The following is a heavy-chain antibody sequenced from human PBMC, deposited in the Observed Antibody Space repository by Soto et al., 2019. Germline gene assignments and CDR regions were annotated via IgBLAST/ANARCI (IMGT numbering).Heavy chain of an antibody. CDR2: ISSSSSYI. CDR3: ARDSSGWYSYDSFFDY. Sequence: GGSLILSCAASGFTFSSYSMNWVRQAPGKGLEWVSSISSSSSYIYYADSVKGRFTISRDNAKNSLYLQMNSLRAEDTAVYYCARDSSGWYSYDSFFDYWGQGTLVTVSS. CDR1: GFTFSSYS. V-gene: IGHV3-21*01. J-gene: IGHJ4*02. D-gene: IGHD6-19*01.